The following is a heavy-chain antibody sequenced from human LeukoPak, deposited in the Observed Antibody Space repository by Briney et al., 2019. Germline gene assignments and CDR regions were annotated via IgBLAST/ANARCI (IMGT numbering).Heavy chain of an antibody. J-gene: IGHJ4*02. CDR3: ARAPSPLAVAGTDY. CDR1: GFTFSTYS. V-gene: IGHV3-21*01. Sequence: GGSLRLSCAASGFTFSTYSMNWVRQAPGKGLEWVSSISSSSSYIYYADSVKGRFTISRDNAKNSLYLQMNSLRAEDTAVYYCARAPSPLAVAGTDYWGQGTLVTVSS. D-gene: IGHD6-19*01. CDR2: ISSSSSYI.